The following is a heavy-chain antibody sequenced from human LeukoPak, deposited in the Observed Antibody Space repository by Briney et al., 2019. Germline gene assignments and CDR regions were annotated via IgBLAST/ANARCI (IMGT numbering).Heavy chain of an antibody. CDR3: AKVSGYDSSGYYLPYYFDY. J-gene: IGHJ4*02. D-gene: IGHD3-22*01. CDR1: GFTFSSYE. Sequence: PGGSLRLSCAASGFTFSSYEMHWVRQAPGKGLEWVAFIRYDGSNKYYADSVKGRFTISRDNSKNTLYLQMNSLRAEDTAVYYCAKVSGYDSSGYYLPYYFDYWGQGTLVTVSS. CDR2: IRYDGSNK. V-gene: IGHV3-30*02.